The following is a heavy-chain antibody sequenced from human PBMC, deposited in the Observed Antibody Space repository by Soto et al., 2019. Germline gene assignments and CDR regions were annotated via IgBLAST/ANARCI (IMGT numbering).Heavy chain of an antibody. CDR2: IKSKTDGGTT. CDR1: GFTFSNAW. J-gene: IGHJ4*02. CDR3: TTEEDCSSTSCYHKLDY. Sequence: GGSLRLSCAASGFTFSNAWMSWVRQAPGKGLEWVGRIKSKTDGGTTDYAAPVKGRFTISRDDSKNTLYLQMNSLKTEDTAVYYCTTEEDCSSTSCYHKLDYWGQGTLVTVSS. D-gene: IGHD2-2*01. V-gene: IGHV3-15*01.